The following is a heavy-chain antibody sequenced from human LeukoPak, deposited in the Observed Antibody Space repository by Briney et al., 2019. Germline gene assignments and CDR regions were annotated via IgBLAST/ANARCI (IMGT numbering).Heavy chain of an antibody. CDR1: GFTFSNSD. CDR2: IGTIGDT. V-gene: IGHV3-13*01. J-gene: IGHJ2*01. D-gene: IGHD6-13*01. Sequence: GGSLRLSCAASGFTFSNSDMHWVRQAAGKGLKWVSAIGTIGDTYYPGSVKGRFTISRENAKNSLYLQMNSLRAGDTAVYYCAREMGDKYSSSWALDLWGGGTLVTVSS. CDR3: AREMGDKYSSSWALDL.